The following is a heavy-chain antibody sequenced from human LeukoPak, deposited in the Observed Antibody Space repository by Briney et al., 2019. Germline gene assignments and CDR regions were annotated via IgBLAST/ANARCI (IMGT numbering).Heavy chain of an antibody. D-gene: IGHD5-18*01. J-gene: IGHJ3*02. V-gene: IGHV3-7*01. CDR3: ARDRRGYSLTRAFDI. CDR2: IKHDGSEK. CDR1: GFTVSSDW. Sequence: GGSLKLFCAASGFTVSSDWMSCVLQAPGKELEWMSNIKHDGSEKYYVDSVKGRFTISRDNAKHSLYLQMNSLRAEDTAVYYCARDRRGYSLTRAFDIWGQGTMVIVSS.